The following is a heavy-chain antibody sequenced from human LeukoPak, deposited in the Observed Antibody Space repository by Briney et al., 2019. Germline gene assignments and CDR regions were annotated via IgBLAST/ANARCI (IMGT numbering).Heavy chain of an antibody. CDR2: INHSGST. D-gene: IGHD1-7*01. CDR1: GGSFSGYY. CDR3: ARVGWNFLDY. Sequence: SETLSLTCAVYGGSFSGYYWSWIRQPPGKGLEWIGEINHSGSTNYNPSLKSRVTISVDTSKNQFSLKLSSVTAADTAVYYWARVGWNFLDYWGQGTLVTVSS. V-gene: IGHV4-34*01. J-gene: IGHJ4*02.